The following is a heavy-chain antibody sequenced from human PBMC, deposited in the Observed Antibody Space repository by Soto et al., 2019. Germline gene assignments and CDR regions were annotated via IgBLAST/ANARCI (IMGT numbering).Heavy chain of an antibody. CDR2: INSDGSST. D-gene: IGHD2-2*01. CDR3: ARDLNNCISTSCALYYYYYYGMDV. J-gene: IGHJ6*02. V-gene: IGHV3-74*01. Sequence: EVQLVESGGGLVQPGGSLRLSCAASGFTFSSYWMHWVRQAPGKGLVWVSRINSDGSSTSYADSVKGRFTISRDNAKNTLYLQMNSLRAEDTAVYYCARDLNNCISTSCALYYYYYYGMDVWGQGTTVTVSS. CDR1: GFTFSSYW.